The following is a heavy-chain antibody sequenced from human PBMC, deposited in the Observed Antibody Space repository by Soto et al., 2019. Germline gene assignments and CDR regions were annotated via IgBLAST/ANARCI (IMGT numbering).Heavy chain of an antibody. Sequence: GASLKVSCKSSGGTVSSYTISWVLPAPKQGLEWMGRIIPILGIANYAQKFQGRVTITADKSTSTAYMELSSLRSEDTAVYYCARGGIVVVPAANYYYYYMDVWGKGTTVTVSS. J-gene: IGHJ6*03. V-gene: IGHV1-69*02. CDR1: GGTVSSYT. CDR2: IIPILGIA. CDR3: ARGGIVVVPAANYYYYYMDV. D-gene: IGHD2-2*01.